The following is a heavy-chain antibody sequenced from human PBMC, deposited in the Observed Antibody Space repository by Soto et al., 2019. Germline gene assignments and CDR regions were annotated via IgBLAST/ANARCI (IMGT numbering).Heavy chain of an antibody. CDR2: IIPIFGTA. CDR3: ARVYCISTSCYGYYGMDV. D-gene: IGHD2-2*01. J-gene: IGHJ6*02. V-gene: IGHV1-69*12. CDR1: GGTFSSYA. Sequence: QVQLVQSGAEVKKPGSSVKVSRKASGGTFSSYAISWVRQAPGQGLEWMGGIIPIFGTANYAQKFQGRVTITADESTSTAYMELSSLRSEDTAVYYCARVYCISTSCYGYYGMDVWGQGTTVTVSS.